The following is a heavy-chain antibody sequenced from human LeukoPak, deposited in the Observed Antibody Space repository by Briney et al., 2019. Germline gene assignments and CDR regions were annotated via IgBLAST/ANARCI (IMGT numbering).Heavy chain of an antibody. Sequence: SQTLSLTCTVSGGSISSGGYYWSWIRQHPGKGLEWIGYIYYSGSTYYNPSLKSRVTISVDTSKNQFSLKLSSVTAADTAVYYCASSVVPAAYYFDYWGQGTLVTVSP. CDR2: IYYSGST. CDR1: GGSISSGGYY. D-gene: IGHD2-2*01. V-gene: IGHV4-31*03. J-gene: IGHJ4*02. CDR3: ASSVVPAAYYFDY.